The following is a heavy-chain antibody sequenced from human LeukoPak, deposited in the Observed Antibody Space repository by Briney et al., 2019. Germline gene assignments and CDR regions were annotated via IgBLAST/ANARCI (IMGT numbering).Heavy chain of an antibody. Sequence: SETLSLTCAVYGGSFSGYYWSWIRQPPGKGLEWIGEINHSGSTNYNPSLKSRVTISVDTSKNKFSLKLSSVTAADTAVYYCARDGSSSESYWGQGTLVTVSS. D-gene: IGHD6-6*01. CDR2: INHSGST. J-gene: IGHJ4*02. V-gene: IGHV4-34*01. CDR3: ARDGSSSESY. CDR1: GGSFSGYY.